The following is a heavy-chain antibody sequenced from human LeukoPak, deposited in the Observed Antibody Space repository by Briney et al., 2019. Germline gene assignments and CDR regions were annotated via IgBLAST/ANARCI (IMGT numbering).Heavy chain of an antibody. D-gene: IGHD6-13*01. CDR2: INSDGSSI. CDR3: AKDSLYSSSWGNFDY. J-gene: IGHJ4*02. Sequence: GGSLRLSCVASGFTFSRYWMHWVRQAPGKGLVWVSRINSDGSSITYADSVKGRFTISRDNSKNTLYLQMNSLRAEDTAVYYCAKDSLYSSSWGNFDYWGQGTLVTVSS. V-gene: IGHV3-74*03. CDR1: GFTFSRYW.